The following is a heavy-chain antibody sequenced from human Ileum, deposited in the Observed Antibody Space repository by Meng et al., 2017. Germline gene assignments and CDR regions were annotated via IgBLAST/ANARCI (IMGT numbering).Heavy chain of an antibody. V-gene: IGHV3-33*01. CDR3: ARDVVSGSPIRMAWGY. D-gene: IGHD1-26*01. CDR1: GFTFRSYG. J-gene: IGHJ4*02. Sequence: QVQLVESGGDVVQPGRSLRLSCAASGFTFRSYGMQWVRQAPGKGLEWVALIWYDGTNEKYADSVKGRFTISRDNSKNTLYLQMNSLRADDTAVHYCARDVVSGSPIRMAWGYWGQGTLVTVSS. CDR2: IWYDGTNE.